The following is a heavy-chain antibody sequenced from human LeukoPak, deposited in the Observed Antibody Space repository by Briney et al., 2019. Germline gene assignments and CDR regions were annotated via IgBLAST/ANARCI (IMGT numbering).Heavy chain of an antibody. V-gene: IGHV1-69*13. CDR2: IIPIFGTA. D-gene: IGHD3-22*01. Sequence: SEKVSCKASGGTFSSYAISWVRQAPGQGLEWMGGIIPIFGTANYAQKFQGRVTITADESTSTAYMELSSLRSEDTAVYYCARDYDSSGYFDYWGQGTLVTVSS. CDR1: GGTFSSYA. CDR3: ARDYDSSGYFDY. J-gene: IGHJ4*02.